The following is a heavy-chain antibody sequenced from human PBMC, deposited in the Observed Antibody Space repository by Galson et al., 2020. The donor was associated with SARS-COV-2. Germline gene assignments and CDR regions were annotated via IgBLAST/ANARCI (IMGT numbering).Heavy chain of an antibody. D-gene: IGHD3-22*01. CDR3: TTDYYDSSGDSDAFDI. CDR1: GFTFINAW. V-gene: IGHV3-15*01. J-gene: IGHJ3*02. Sequence: GGSLRLSCAASGFTFINAWLSWVPHAPGKGLYWLVLIKTKTDGGTTDYAAPVKGRFTISRDDSKNTLYLQMNSLKTEDTAVYYCTTDYYDSSGDSDAFDIWGQGTMVTVSS. CDR2: IKTKTDGGTT.